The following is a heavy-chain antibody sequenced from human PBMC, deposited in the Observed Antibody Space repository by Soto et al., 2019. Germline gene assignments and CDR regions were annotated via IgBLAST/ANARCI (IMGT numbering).Heavy chain of an antibody. CDR3: TGEVASGY. V-gene: IGHV3-30*03. CDR1: GFSVTTNG. D-gene: IGHD2-8*02. CDR2: ISRDGATK. Sequence: QVQLVESGGGVVQPGRSLRLSCAGSGFSVTTNGMHWVRQAPGKGLEWVAVISRDGATKFYADSVKGRFTISKDNSGNTLFLEMNSLRGGDMAVYYCTGEVASGYWGQGALVTVSS. J-gene: IGHJ4*02.